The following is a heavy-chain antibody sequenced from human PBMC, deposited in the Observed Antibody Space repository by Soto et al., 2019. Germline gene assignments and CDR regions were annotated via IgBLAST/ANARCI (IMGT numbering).Heavy chain of an antibody. CDR3: TTRGDGYNADYDY. Sequence: EVQLVESGGGLVQPGGSLKLSCAASGFIFSGSAIHWVRQASGEGLEWVGRIRSKANSYATTCAASLKGRFTISREXXKNTAYLQMNNLKTEDTAVYYCTTRGDGYNADYDYWGQGTLVTVSS. V-gene: IGHV3-73*01. D-gene: IGHD5-12*01. CDR2: IRSKANSYAT. CDR1: GFIFSGSA. J-gene: IGHJ4*02.